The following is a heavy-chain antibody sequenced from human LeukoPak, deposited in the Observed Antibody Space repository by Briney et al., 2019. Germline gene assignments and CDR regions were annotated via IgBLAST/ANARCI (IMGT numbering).Heavy chain of an antibody. CDR3: AKTPFPDYYDSSANWFDP. D-gene: IGHD3-22*01. Sequence: GGSLRLSCAASGFTFSSYAMSWVRQAPGKGLEWVSAISGSGGSIGYADSVKGRFTISRDNAKNSLYLQMNSLRAEDTALYYCAKTPFPDYYDSSANWFDPWGQGTLVTVSS. J-gene: IGHJ5*02. CDR2: ISGSGGSI. V-gene: IGHV3-23*01. CDR1: GFTFSSYA.